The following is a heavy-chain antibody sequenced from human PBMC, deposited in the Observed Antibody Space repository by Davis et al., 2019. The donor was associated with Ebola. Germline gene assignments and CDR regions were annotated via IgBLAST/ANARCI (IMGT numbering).Heavy chain of an antibody. Sequence: HTGGSLRLSCAASGFTFSSYWMHWVRQAPGKGLVWVSRINSDGSSTSYADSVKGRFTISRDNSKNTLYLQMNSLRAEDTAVYYCAKRLVEEVYYYGMDVWGQGTTVTVSS. V-gene: IGHV3-74*01. J-gene: IGHJ6*02. D-gene: IGHD6-6*01. CDR3: AKRLVEEVYYYGMDV. CDR2: INSDGSST. CDR1: GFTFSSYW.